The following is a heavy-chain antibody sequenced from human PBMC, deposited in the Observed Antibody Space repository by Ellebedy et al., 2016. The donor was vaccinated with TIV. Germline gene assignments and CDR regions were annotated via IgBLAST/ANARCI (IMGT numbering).Heavy chain of an antibody. CDR1: GFTFRNYW. D-gene: IGHD3-16*01. CDR2: IKEDGSEK. J-gene: IGHJ6*02. CDR3: ARGMRVMSYYYGMDV. Sequence: GESPKISCAASGFTFRNYWMNWVRQAPGKGLEWVANIKEDGSEKYYVDSVKGRFTISRDNAKNSLYLQMNSLRAEDTAVYHCARGMRVMSYYYGMDVWGQGTTVTVSS. V-gene: IGHV3-7*04.